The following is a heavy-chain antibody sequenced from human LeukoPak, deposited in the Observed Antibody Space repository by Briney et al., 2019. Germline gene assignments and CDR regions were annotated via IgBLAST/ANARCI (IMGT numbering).Heavy chain of an antibody. Sequence: GASVKVSCKASGGTFSSYAISWVRQAPGQGLEWMGRIIPILGIANYAQKFQGRVTITADKSTSTAYMELSSLRSEDTAVYYCARHGGYSSPYLHWGQGTLVTVSS. CDR1: GGTFSSYA. V-gene: IGHV1-69*04. J-gene: IGHJ1*01. CDR3: ARHGGYSSPYLH. CDR2: IIPILGIA. D-gene: IGHD6-13*01.